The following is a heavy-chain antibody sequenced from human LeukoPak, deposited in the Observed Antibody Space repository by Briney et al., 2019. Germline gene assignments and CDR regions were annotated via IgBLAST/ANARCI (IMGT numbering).Heavy chain of an antibody. CDR2: IIPILGIA. Sequence: SVKVSCKASGGTFSSYAISWVRQAPGQGLEWMGRIIPILGIANYAQKFQGRVTITADKSTSTAYMELSSLRSEDTAVYYCARSRRESLRGYSYGLDYWGQGTLVTVSS. CDR3: ARSRRESLRGYSYGLDY. J-gene: IGHJ4*02. V-gene: IGHV1-69*04. CDR1: GGTFSSYA. D-gene: IGHD5-18*01.